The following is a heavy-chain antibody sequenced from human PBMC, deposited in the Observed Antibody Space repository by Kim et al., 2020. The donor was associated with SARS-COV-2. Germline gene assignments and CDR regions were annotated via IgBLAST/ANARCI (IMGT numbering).Heavy chain of an antibody. V-gene: IGHV4-31*03. CDR1: GGSISSGGYY. Sequence: SETLSLTCTVSGGSISSGGYYWSWIRQHPGKGLEWLGYIYYSGSTYYNPSLKSRVTISVDTSKNQFSLKLSSVTAADTAVYYCARDRPSPPPVTTGSYYYYSMDVWGQGTTVTVSS. CDR3: ARDRPSPPPVTTGSYYYYSMDV. J-gene: IGHJ6*02. CDR2: IYYSGST. D-gene: IGHD4-17*01.